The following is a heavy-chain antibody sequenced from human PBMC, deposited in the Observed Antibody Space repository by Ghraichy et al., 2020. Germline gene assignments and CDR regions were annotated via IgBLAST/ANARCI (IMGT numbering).Heavy chain of an antibody. CDR2: INQDGSEK. J-gene: IGHJ4*02. CDR3: ARHNGGDDF. Sequence: ESLNISCAASGFTFSSYWMTWVRQAPGKGLEWVANINQDGSEKHYVDSVRGRFTISRDNAKNSMSLQMNSLRVDDTAVYYCARHNGGDDFWGQGTLVTVSS. D-gene: IGHD4-23*01. V-gene: IGHV3-7*01. CDR1: GFTFSSYW.